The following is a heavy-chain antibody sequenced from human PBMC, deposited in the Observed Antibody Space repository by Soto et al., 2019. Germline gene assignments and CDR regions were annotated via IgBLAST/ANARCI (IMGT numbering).Heavy chain of an antibody. CDR2: TYYRSNWHN. D-gene: IGHD6-13*01. CDR3: ARGFRLGYSSSWQHPY. CDR1: GDSVSSNSAT. V-gene: IGHV6-1*01. Sequence: PSQTLSLTCAISGDSVSSNSATWNWIRQSPSRGLEWLGRTYYRSNWHNEYAISVKSRMTINPDTSKNQFSLQLNSVTPEDTAVYYCARGFRLGYSSSWQHPYWGQGTLVTVSS. J-gene: IGHJ4*02.